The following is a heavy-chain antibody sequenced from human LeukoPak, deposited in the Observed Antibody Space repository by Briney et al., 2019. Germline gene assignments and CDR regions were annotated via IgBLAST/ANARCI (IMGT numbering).Heavy chain of an antibody. D-gene: IGHD3-9*01. Sequence: SETLSLTCTVSGVSIFSYYWNWIRQPPGQGLEWIGYSHYSGTTNYNPSLKSRVSISIDASKSQFSLKLTSATAADTAIYYCATGRSIRYFDYWGQGTLLSVSS. J-gene: IGHJ4*02. CDR1: GVSIFSYY. CDR2: SHYSGTT. V-gene: IGHV4-59*08. CDR3: ATGRSIRYFDY.